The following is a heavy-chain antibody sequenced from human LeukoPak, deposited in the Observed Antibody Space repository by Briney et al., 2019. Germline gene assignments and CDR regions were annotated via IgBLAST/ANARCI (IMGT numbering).Heavy chain of an antibody. CDR1: GGSISSDDHF. V-gene: IGHV4-31*03. J-gene: IGHJ4*02. Sequence: PPETPSLTCTVSGGSISSDDHFWTWIRQHPGKGLEWIGYIYFSGRTYYNPSLKRRVTISVDTSENQFSLKLSSVTAADTAIYYCARRPLSYGSGSWGYFDYWGPGILVLVSS. CDR3: ARRPLSYGSGSWGYFDY. D-gene: IGHD3-10*01. CDR2: IYFSGRT.